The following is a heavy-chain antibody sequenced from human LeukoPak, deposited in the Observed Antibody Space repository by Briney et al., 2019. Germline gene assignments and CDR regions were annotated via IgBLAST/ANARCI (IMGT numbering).Heavy chain of an antibody. Sequence: GGSLRLSCAASGFTLSSDSLNWVRQAPGKGLEWVSSISSSSSYIYYADSVKGRFTISRDNAKNSLYLQMNSLRAEDTAVYYRARDGAPGTAAAGHDYWGQGTLVTVSS. CDR2: ISSSSSYI. J-gene: IGHJ4*02. D-gene: IGHD6-13*01. CDR1: GFTLSSDS. CDR3: ARDGAPGTAAAGHDY. V-gene: IGHV3-21*01.